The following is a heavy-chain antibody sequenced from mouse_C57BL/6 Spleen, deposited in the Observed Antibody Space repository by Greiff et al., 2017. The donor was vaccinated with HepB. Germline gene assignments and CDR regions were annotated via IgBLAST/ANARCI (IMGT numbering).Heavy chain of an antibody. CDR1: GFTFTDYY. Sequence: EVMLVESGGGLVQPGGSLSLSCAASGFTFTDYYMSWVRQPPGKALEWLGFIRNKANGYTTEYSASVKGRFTISRDNSQSILYLQMNALRAEDSATYYCARCVGRVFDYWGQGTTLTVSS. CDR3: ARCVGRVFDY. J-gene: IGHJ2*01. CDR2: IRNKANGYTT. D-gene: IGHD4-1*01. V-gene: IGHV7-3*01.